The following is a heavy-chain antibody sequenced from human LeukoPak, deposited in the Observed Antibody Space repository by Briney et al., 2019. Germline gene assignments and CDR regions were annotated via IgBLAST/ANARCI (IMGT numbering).Heavy chain of an antibody. J-gene: IGHJ5*02. V-gene: IGHV4-31*03. D-gene: IGHD3-3*01. CDR1: GGSISSGGYY. CDR3: ARHGYQFWSGYYGESGNWFDP. Sequence: PSETLSLTCTVSGGSISSGGYYWSWIRQHPGKGLEWIGYIYYSGSTYYNPSLKSRVTISVDTSKNQFSLKLSSVTAADTAVYYCARHGYQFWSGYYGESGNWFDPWGQGTLVTVSS. CDR2: IYYSGST.